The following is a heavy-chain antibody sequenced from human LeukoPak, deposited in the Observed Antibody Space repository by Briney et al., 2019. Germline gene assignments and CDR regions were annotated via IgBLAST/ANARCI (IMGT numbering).Heavy chain of an antibody. CDR2: INTDGSST. J-gene: IGHJ4*02. V-gene: IGHV3-74*01. CDR3: ARENYLSY. CDR1: GFIFSSYW. Sequence: TGGSLRLSCAASGFIFSSYWMHWVRHAPGKGLAWVSRINTDGSSTSYADSVKGRFTISRDNAKNTLYLQMNSLRAEDTAVYYCARENYLSYWGQGTLVTVSS. D-gene: IGHD1-7*01.